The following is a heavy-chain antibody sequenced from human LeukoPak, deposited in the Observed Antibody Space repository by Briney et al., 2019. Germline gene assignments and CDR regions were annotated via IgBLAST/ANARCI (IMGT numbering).Heavy chain of an antibody. D-gene: IGHD3-22*01. CDR1: GFTFDDYG. V-gene: IGHV3-23*01. Sequence: GGPLRLSCAASGFTFDDYGMSWVRQAPGKGLEWVSAISGSGGSTYYADSVEGRFTISRDNSKNTLYLQMNSLRAEDTAVYYCAASPNYYDSSGPVWGAFDIWGQGTMVTVSS. CDR2: ISGSGGST. J-gene: IGHJ3*02. CDR3: AASPNYYDSSGPVWGAFDI.